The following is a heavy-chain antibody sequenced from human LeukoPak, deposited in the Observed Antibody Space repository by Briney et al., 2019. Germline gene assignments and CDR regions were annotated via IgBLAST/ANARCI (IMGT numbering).Heavy chain of an antibody. D-gene: IGHD3-10*01. Sequence: GRSLKISCKGSGYSFTSYWIGWVRQMPGKGLEWMGIIYPGDSDTRYSPSFQGQVTISADKSISTAYLQWSSLKASDTAMYYCARLQNYHGSGSYYNGGAFDIWGQGTMVTVSS. CDR3: ARLQNYHGSGSYYNGGAFDI. CDR1: GYSFTSYW. CDR2: IYPGDSDT. V-gene: IGHV5-51*03. J-gene: IGHJ3*02.